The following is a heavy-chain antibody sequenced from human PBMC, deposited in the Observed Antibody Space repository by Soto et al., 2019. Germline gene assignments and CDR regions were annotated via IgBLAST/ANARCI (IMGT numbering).Heavy chain of an antibody. CDR1: GFTFSSHS. Sequence: EVQLVESGGGLVKPGGSLRLSCAASGFTFSSHSMNWVRQAPGKGLEWVSSISSRSTYIYYADSVKGRFTISRDNAKNSLYLQMNSLRAEDTAVYYCASHPRDSSGYWYYFVYWGQGTLVTVSS. V-gene: IGHV3-21*01. CDR3: ASHPRDSSGYWYYFVY. J-gene: IGHJ4*02. D-gene: IGHD3-22*01. CDR2: ISSRSTYI.